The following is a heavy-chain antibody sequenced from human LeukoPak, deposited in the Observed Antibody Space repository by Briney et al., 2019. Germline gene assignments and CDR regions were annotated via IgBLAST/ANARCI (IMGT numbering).Heavy chain of an antibody. CDR2: ISYEGSNK. J-gene: IGHJ6*02. D-gene: IGHD6-19*01. Sequence: PGVSLRLSCAASGFTFNSYGMHWVRQAPGKGLEWVAVISYEGSNKYYEAYVEGRFTIFRDNSNNTLYLQIHSLRALDKAVYYWAKPGYSSGWGSYYYYGMDVWGQGTTVTVSS. CDR3: AKPGYSSGWGSYYYYGMDV. V-gene: IGHV3-30*18. CDR1: GFTFNSYG.